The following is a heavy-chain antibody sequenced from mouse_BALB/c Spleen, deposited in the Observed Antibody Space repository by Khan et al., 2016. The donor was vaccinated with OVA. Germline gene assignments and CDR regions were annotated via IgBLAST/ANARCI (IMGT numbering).Heavy chain of an antibody. Sequence: EVKLEESGPSLVKPSQTLSLTCSVTGDSITSGYWCWIRKFPGNKLEYMGYILYSGSTYYNPSLTSRISITRHTSPNHSYLQLNSVTTEDTATYYCARSTYRYAFAYWGQGTLVTVSA. V-gene: IGHV3-8*02. CDR2: ILYSGST. J-gene: IGHJ3*01. CDR3: ARSTYRYAFAY. D-gene: IGHD2-14*01. CDR1: GDSITSGY.